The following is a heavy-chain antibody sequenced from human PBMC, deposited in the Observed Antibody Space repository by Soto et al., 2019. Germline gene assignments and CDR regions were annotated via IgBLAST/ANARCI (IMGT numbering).Heavy chain of an antibody. CDR2: IYYSGST. J-gene: IGHJ6*02. CDR3: ARDRGYCSGGSCYGGVRYYYGMDV. CDR1: GGSISSGGYY. V-gene: IGHV4-31*03. Sequence: QVQLQESGPGLVKPSQTLSLACTVSGGSISSGGYYWSWIRQHPGKGLEWIGYIYYSGSTYYNPSLKSRVTISVDTSKNQFSLTLSSVTAADTAVYYCARDRGYCSGGSCYGGVRYYYGMDVWGQGTTVTVSS. D-gene: IGHD2-15*01.